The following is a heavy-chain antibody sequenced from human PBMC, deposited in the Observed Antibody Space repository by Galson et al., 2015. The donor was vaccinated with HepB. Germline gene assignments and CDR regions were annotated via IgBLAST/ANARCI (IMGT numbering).Heavy chain of an antibody. Sequence: SLRLSCAASGLSVSTNYMTCVRQAPGKGLEWVSGIYSGGSTSYADSLKGRFTISRDNSKNTLYLQMNSLRAGDTAVYYCARGLKSVRGYYDLWRGYEYYYYVVMGVWGQGATGTVAS. J-gene: IGHJ6*02. CDR1: GLSVSTNY. CDR3: ARGLKSVRGYYDLWRGYEYYYYVVMGV. V-gene: IGHV3-53*01. D-gene: IGHD3-3*01. CDR2: IYSGGST.